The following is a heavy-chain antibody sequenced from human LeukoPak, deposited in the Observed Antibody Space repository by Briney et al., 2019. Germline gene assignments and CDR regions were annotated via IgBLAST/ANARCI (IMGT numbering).Heavy chain of an antibody. CDR1: GFTFSSYT. V-gene: IGHV3-23*01. CDR2: IGASGSHT. Sequence: GGSLRLSCAASGFTFSSYTMHWVRQAPGKGLEWVSGIGASGSHTYFADSVKGRFSISRDNSKNTVYLQMNSLRAGDTALYFCARDLSSLGLDDWGQGTLVTVSS. CDR3: ARDLSSLGLDD. D-gene: IGHD7-27*01. J-gene: IGHJ4*02.